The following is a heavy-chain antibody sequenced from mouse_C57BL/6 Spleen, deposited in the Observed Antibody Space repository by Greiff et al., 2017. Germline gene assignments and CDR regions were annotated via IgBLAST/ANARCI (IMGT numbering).Heavy chain of an antibody. CDR3: ARGYYGSSPAWFAY. Sequence: EVQLVESGGGLVKPGGSLKLSCAASGFTFSSYAMSWVRQTPEKRLEWVATISDGGSYTYYPDNVKGRFTISRDNAKNNLYLQMSHLKSEDTAMYYCARGYYGSSPAWFAYWGQGTLVTVSA. V-gene: IGHV5-4*01. CDR1: GFTFSSYA. D-gene: IGHD1-1*01. CDR2: ISDGGSYT. J-gene: IGHJ3*01.